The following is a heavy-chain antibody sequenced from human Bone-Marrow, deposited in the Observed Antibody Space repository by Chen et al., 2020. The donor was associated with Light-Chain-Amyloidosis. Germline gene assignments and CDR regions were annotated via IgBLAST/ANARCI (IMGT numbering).Heavy chain of an antibody. CDR1: GYTFPNYW. D-gene: IGHD5-12*01. V-gene: IGHV5-51*01. CDR3: ARRRDGYNFDY. Sequence: EQSGPEVKKPGESLKISCKGSGYTFPNYWIGWVRQMPGKGLEWMGGIYPDDSDARYSPSFEGQXXXXXXXSIXXXXXXXRSXKASDTAMYYCARRRDGYNFDYWGQGTLVTVSS. J-gene: IGHJ4*02. CDR2: IYPDDSDA.